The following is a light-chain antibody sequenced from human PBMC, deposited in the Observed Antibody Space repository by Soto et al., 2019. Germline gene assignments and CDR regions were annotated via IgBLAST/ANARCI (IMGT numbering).Light chain of an antibody. V-gene: IGKV3-15*01. Sequence: MVMTHSQATRSVSPGERATLSCRASQIFSTTLAWYQQKPGQAPRLLIYGASTRATGIPARFSGSGSGTEFTLTISSLQSEDFAVYYCQQYNNWPPWTFGQGTKVEIK. J-gene: IGKJ1*01. CDR2: GAS. CDR1: QIFSTT. CDR3: QQYNNWPPWT.